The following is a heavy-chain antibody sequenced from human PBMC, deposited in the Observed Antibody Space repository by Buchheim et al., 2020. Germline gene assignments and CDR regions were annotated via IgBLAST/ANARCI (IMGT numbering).Heavy chain of an antibody. CDR3: TKAYYYGSGDYYSRMGYFFGMDV. V-gene: IGHV3-30*18. CDR1: GFNIKNYG. J-gene: IGHJ6*02. Sequence: QVQVVESGGGVVQPGGSPRLSCGASGFNIKNYGMHWVRQAPGKGLEWVAVISYDGSRKFYGDSVKGRFTISRDNSKNMVYLQMSSLRAEDTAVYYCTKAYYYGSGDYYSRMGYFFGMDVWGPGTT. CDR2: ISYDGSRK. D-gene: IGHD3-10*01.